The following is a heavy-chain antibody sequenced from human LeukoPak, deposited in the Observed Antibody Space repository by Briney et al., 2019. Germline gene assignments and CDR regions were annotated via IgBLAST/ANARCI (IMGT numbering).Heavy chain of an antibody. V-gene: IGHV3-7*01. CDR2: IKQDGSEK. D-gene: IGHD4-11*01. CDR1: GFIFSSYW. CDR3: ARDPYSNYEFDY. J-gene: IGHJ4*02. Sequence: GGSLRLSCAASGFIFSSYWMSWVRQAPGKGLEWVANIKQDGSEKYYVDSVKGRFTISRDNAKNSLYLQMNSLRAEDTAVYYCARDPYSNYEFDYWGQGTLVTVSS.